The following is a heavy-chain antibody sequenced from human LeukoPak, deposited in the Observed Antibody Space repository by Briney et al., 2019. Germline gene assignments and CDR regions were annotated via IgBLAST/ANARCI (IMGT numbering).Heavy chain of an antibody. V-gene: IGHV4-59*01. Sequence: SETLSLTCNVSGDSISIYYWTWIRQPPGRGLEYIGDIYYNGNTNYNPSLKSRVSMSVDTSKKQFSLNLRFVSAADTAIYYCARAKDYGDAFDVWSQGTMVTVSS. CDR1: GDSISIYY. J-gene: IGHJ3*01. CDR2: IYYNGNT. D-gene: IGHD4-17*01. CDR3: ARAKDYGDAFDV.